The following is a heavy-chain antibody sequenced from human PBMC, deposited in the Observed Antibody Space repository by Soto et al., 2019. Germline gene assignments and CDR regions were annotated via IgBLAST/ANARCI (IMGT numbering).Heavy chain of an antibody. V-gene: IGHV2-5*02. J-gene: IGHJ6*02. CDR2: IYWDDDK. D-gene: IGHD3-10*01. Sequence: SGPTLVNPTQTLTLTCTFSGFSLSTSGVGVGWIRQPPGKALEWLALIYWDDDKRYSTSLKSRLTITKDTSKNQVVLTMTNMDPVDTATYYCAHSMVRGAIALNYCYGMDFWGQGTTVTVSS. CDR3: AHSMVRGAIALNYCYGMDF. CDR1: GFSLSTSGVG.